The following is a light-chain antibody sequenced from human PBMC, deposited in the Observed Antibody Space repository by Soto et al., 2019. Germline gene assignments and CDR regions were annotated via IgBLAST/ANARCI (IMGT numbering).Light chain of an antibody. CDR2: DAY. V-gene: IGKV3-11*01. J-gene: IGKJ5*01. Sequence: VLTPSPFSLHTSPAPRASLSGRASQSFRGLLAWYQQKPGQAPRLLIYDAYNRATGIPPRFSGSGSGTDFTLTIGSLEPEDSAVYYCQQRHMWPITFGQGTRLEIK. CDR3: QQRHMWPIT. CDR1: QSFRGL.